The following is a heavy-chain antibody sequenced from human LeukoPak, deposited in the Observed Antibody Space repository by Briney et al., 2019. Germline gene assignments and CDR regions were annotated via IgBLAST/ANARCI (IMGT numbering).Heavy chain of an antibody. Sequence: SETLSLTCAVYGGSFSGYYWSWIRQPPGKGLEWIGEINHSGSTNYNPSLKSRVTISVDTSKNQFSLKLSSVTAADTAVYYCARLSIAVAGTEPFDYWGQGTLATVSS. V-gene: IGHV4-34*01. CDR1: GGSFSGYY. CDR3: ARLSIAVAGTEPFDY. J-gene: IGHJ4*02. CDR2: INHSGST. D-gene: IGHD6-19*01.